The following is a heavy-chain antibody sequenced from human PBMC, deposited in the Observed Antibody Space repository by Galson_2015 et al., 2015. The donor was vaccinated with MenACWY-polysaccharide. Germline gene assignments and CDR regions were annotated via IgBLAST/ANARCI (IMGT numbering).Heavy chain of an antibody. CDR3: VRDGGGGNGWYWFDL. CDR2: ISSDGDDK. CDR1: GFYFHILT. D-gene: IGHD6-19*01. J-gene: IGHJ5*02. Sequence: LSCAAAGFYFHILTMHWVRQAPGTGLEGVALISSDGDDKYYADSVKGRFTISRDNHKNMVFLEMNSLRAEDTAVYYCVRDGGGGNGWYWFDLWGQGTRVTVSS. V-gene: IGHV3-30-3*01.